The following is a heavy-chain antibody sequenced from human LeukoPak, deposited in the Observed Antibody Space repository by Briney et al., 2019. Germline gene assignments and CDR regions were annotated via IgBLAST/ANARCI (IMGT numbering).Heavy chain of an antibody. CDR3: ARDSNYGMDV. CDR1: GFTFSSYW. J-gene: IGHJ6*02. Sequence: GGSLRLSCAASGFTFSSYWMHWVRQPSGKGLVWVSRINRDGSGTSYVDSVKGRFTISRDNAKNTVYLQMNSLRAEDTAVYYCARDSNYGMDVWGQGTTVSVSS. V-gene: IGHV3-74*01. CDR2: INRDGSGT.